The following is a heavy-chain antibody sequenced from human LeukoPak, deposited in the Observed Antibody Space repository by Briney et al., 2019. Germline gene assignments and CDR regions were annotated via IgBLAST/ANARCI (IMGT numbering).Heavy chain of an antibody. D-gene: IGHD3-10*01. CDR2: TYHSGST. J-gene: IGHJ4*02. CDR3: ASIASYGSGSFPFDY. CDR1: GHSISSGYY. Sequence: SETLSLTCTISGHSISSGYYWGWIRQPPGKGLEWIGSTYHSGSTYYNPSLKSRVTISVDTSKNQFSLKLSSVTAADTAVYYCASIASYGSGSFPFDYWGQGTLVTVSS. V-gene: IGHV4-38-2*02.